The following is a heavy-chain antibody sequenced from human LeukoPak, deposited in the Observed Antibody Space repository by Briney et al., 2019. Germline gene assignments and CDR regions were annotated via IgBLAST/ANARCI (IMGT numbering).Heavy chain of an antibody. CDR2: ISISGNKI. Sequence: PGGSLRLSCVVSGLTFSNRAMTWIRPAPRKGLEWVSSISISGNKILYADSVKGRFTISRDNSKNTLFLQMNSLQAEDTGVYFCANELRPNDYWGQGTLVTVS. V-gene: IGHV3-23*01. J-gene: IGHJ4*02. CDR1: GLTFSNRA. CDR3: ANELRPNDY. D-gene: IGHD4-17*01.